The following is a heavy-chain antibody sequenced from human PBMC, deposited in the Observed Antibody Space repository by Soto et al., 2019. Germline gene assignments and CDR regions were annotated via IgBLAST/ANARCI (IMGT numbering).Heavy chain of an antibody. CDR2: VGGSGGSK. J-gene: IGHJ4*02. CDR1: GFTFGTYA. CDR3: AREEYSSGWPVFDY. V-gene: IGHV3-21*01. Sequence: GGSLRLSCAASGFTFGTYAMKWVRQAPGKGLEWVSAVGGSGGSKYYADSVKGRFTISRDNAKNSLYLQMNSLRAEDTAVYYCAREEYSSGWPVFDYWGQGTLVTVSS. D-gene: IGHD6-19*01.